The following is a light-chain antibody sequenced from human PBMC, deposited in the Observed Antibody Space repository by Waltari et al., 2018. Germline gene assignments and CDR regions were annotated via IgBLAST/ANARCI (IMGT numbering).Light chain of an antibody. CDR1: ESVKNN. CDR3: HQYNTLPLT. V-gene: IGKV1-5*03. J-gene: IGKJ4*01. CDR2: KAS. Sequence: DVQLIHSPSTLSASVGDRVTIPCRASESVKNNLAWYQNQHGKAPNVLVHKASRLESGVASRFSGSGYGTEFTLTISSLEPDDFATYYCHQYNTLPLTFGGGTKVEIK.